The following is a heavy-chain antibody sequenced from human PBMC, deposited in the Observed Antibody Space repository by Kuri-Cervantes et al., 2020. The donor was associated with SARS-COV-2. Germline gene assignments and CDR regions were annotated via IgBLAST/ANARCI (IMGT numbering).Heavy chain of an antibody. CDR3: ARDVWSGYYYGMDV. J-gene: IGHJ6*02. CDR1: GFTFSSVG. CDR2: ISYDGRST. V-gene: IGHV3-30*03. D-gene: IGHD3-3*01. Sequence: GESLKISCAASGFTFSSVGMHWVRRAPGKGLEWVALISYDGRSTFYADSVKGRFTISRDNSKNTLYLQMNSLRAEDTAVYYCARDVWSGYYYGMDVWGQGTTVTVSS.